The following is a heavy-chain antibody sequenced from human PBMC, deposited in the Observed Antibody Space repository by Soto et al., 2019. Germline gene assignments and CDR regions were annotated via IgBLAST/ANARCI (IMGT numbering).Heavy chain of an antibody. CDR3: ASHSGSSPEGRYYYGMDV. V-gene: IGHV1-69*12. J-gene: IGHJ6*02. CDR1: GGTFSSYA. Sequence: QVQLVQSGAEVTKPGSSVKVSCKASGGTFSSYAISWVRQAPGQGLEWMGGIILIFGTADYAQKFQGRVTITADESTSPAYMELSSLRSEDTAVYYCASHSGSSPEGRYYYGMDVWGQGTTVTVAS. CDR2: IILIFGTA. D-gene: IGHD1-26*01.